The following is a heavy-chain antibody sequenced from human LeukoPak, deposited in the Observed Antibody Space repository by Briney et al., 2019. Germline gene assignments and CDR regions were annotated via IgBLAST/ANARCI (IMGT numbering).Heavy chain of an antibody. Sequence: GGSLKISCKGSGYIFTNYWSGWLRQMPGKGLEWMGIIYPGDSDTKYSPSFQGQVIISADKSISTAYLQWISLKASDTAMYDCARGSDYFHFDYWGQGTLVIVSS. D-gene: IGHD3-22*01. CDR2: IYPGDSDT. CDR1: GYIFTNYW. CDR3: ARGSDYFHFDY. V-gene: IGHV5-51*01. J-gene: IGHJ4*02.